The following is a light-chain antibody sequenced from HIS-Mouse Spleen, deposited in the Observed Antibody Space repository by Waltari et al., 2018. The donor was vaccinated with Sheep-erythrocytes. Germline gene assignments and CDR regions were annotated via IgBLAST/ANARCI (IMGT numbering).Light chain of an antibody. J-gene: IGLJ2*01. V-gene: IGLV3-1*01. Sequence: SYELTQPPSVSVSPGPTASITCSGDKLGDKYAYWYQQKPGQSPVLVIYQDSKRPSGIPERFSGSNSGNTATLTISGTQAMDEADYYCQAWDSSTAVFGGGTKLTVL. CDR3: QAWDSSTAV. CDR2: QDS. CDR1: KLGDKY.